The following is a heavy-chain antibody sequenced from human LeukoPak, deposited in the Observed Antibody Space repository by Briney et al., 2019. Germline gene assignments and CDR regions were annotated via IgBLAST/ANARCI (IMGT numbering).Heavy chain of an antibody. CDR3: ARLSADSSGYYFDY. CDR2: IYHSGIA. D-gene: IGHD3-22*01. CDR1: GGSISSGAYY. V-gene: IGHV4-30-2*05. J-gene: IGHJ4*02. Sequence: SQTLSLTCSVSGGSISSGAYYWTWIRRPPGKGLEWIGYIYHSGIAYYSPSLKSRVIISVDTSKNQFSLKLSSVTAADTAVYYCARLSADSSGYYFDYWGQGTLVTVSS.